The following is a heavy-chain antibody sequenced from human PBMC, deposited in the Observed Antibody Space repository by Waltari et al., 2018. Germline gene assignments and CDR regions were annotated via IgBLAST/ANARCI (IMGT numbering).Heavy chain of an antibody. Sequence: QVQLVESGGGVVQPGGSLRLSCTASEFSFSSYAMHWVRQAPGKGLEWVAVISYNERNIYYVDSVKGRFTISRDNSKKMLYLQMNSLIIEDTAVYYCARDYCDRTNCHGMDVWGQGTTVTVSS. CDR2: ISYNERNI. CDR3: ARDYCDRTNCHGMDV. J-gene: IGHJ6*02. D-gene: IGHD3-22*01. CDR1: EFSFSSYA. V-gene: IGHV3-30*04.